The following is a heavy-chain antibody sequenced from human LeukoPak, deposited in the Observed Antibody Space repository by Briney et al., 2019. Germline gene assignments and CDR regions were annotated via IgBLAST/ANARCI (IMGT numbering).Heavy chain of an antibody. V-gene: IGHV3-7*01. CDR3: AREVLGVGATCDY. CDR2: IKQDGSDK. Sequence: GGSLRLSCAASGFTFDSYWMTWVRQAPGKGLEWVANIKQDGSDKYYVDSVKGRFTISRDNAKNSLYLQMNRLRAEDTAVYFCAREVLGVGATCDYWGQGTLVTVSS. J-gene: IGHJ4*02. D-gene: IGHD1-26*01. CDR1: GFTFDSYW.